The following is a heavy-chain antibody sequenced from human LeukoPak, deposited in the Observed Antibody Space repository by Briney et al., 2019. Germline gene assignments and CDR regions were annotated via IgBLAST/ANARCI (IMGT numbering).Heavy chain of an antibody. J-gene: IGHJ4*02. Sequence: SETLSLTCTVSCGSISSSSYYWGWIRQPPGKGLEWIGSIYHSGSTYYNPSLKSRVTISVDTSKNQFSLKLSSVTAADTAVYYCAREWDYWGQGTLVTVSS. CDR2: IYHSGST. CDR3: AREWDY. CDR1: CGSISSSSYY. V-gene: IGHV4-39*07.